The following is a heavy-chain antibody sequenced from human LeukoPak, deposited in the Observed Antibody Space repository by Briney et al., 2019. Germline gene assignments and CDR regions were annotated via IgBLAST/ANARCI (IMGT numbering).Heavy chain of an antibody. V-gene: IGHV1-18*01. CDR3: ARSPSYLSSGWYYFDY. J-gene: IGHJ4*02. Sequence: ASVKASCKASGYTFIRYGINWVRQDPGQGLEWMGWITAYNGNTNYAQKFQGWVTMTRDTSISTAYMELSRLRSDDTAVYYCARSPSYLSSGWYYFDYWGQGTLVTVSS. CDR1: GYTFIRYG. CDR2: ITAYNGNT. D-gene: IGHD6-19*01.